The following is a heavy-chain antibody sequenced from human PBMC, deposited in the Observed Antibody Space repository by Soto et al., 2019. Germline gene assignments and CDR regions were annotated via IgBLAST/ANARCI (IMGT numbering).Heavy chain of an antibody. CDR2: IIPIFGTA. CDR3: AGGGSYGYSIFDY. D-gene: IGHD5-18*01. CDR1: GGTFSSYA. V-gene: IGHV1-69*13. Sequence: GASVKVSCKASGGTFSSYAISWVRQAPGQGLEWMGGIIPIFGTANYAQKFQGRVTITADESTSTAYMELSSLRSENTAVYYCAGGGSYGYSIFDYWGQGTLVTVSS. J-gene: IGHJ4*02.